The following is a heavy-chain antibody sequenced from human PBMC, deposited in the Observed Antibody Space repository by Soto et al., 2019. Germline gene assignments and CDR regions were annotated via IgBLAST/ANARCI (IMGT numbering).Heavy chain of an antibody. J-gene: IGHJ6*02. Sequence: QVQLVESGGGVVQPGRSLRLSCAASGFTFSSYGMHWVRQAPGKGLEWVAVISYDGSNKYYVDSVKGRFTISRDNSKNTLYLQMNSLRAEDTAVYYCATRVPIYYGMDVWGQGTTVTVSS. CDR2: ISYDGSNK. CDR3: ATRVPIYYGMDV. CDR1: GFTFSSYG. D-gene: IGHD6-6*01. V-gene: IGHV3-30*03.